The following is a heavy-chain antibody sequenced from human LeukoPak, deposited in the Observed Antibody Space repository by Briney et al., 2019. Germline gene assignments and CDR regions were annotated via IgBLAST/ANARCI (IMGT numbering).Heavy chain of an antibody. Sequence: WETLSLTCAVYGGSFSGYYWSWIRQPPGKGLEWIGEINHSGSTNYNPSLKSRVTISVDTSKNKFSLKLNSVTAADTAVYYCARPAYRGSYYDAFDIWGQGTMVTVSS. CDR3: ARPAYRGSYYDAFDI. J-gene: IGHJ3*02. CDR2: INHSGST. CDR1: GGSFSGYY. V-gene: IGHV4-34*01. D-gene: IGHD1-26*01.